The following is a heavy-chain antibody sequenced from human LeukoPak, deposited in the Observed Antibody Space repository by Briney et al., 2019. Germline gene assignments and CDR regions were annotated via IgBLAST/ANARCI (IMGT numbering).Heavy chain of an antibody. V-gene: IGHV2-5*01. CDR3: ARSYSSGWYAAHSDY. J-gene: IGHJ4*02. D-gene: IGHD6-19*01. CDR2: IYWNDAK. CDR1: GFSLSTSAVG. Sequence: SGPTLVNPTQTLTLTCTFSGFSLSTSAVGVGWIRQPPGKALEWLALIYWNDAKRYSPSLKSRLTITKDSSKNQVVLTMTKMDHEDTATYYCARSYSSGWYAAHSDYWGQGTLVTVSS.